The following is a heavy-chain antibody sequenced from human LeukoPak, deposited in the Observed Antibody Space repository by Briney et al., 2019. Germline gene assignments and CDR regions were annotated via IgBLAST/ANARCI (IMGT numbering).Heavy chain of an antibody. Sequence: VSAISGSGASTYYADSVKGRFTISTDNSKNTLQMNSLRAEDTAVYYCAKGSRYSGYDFAFDYWGQGTLVTVSS. V-gene: IGHV3-23*01. CDR3: AKGSRYSGYDFAFDY. D-gene: IGHD5-12*01. CDR2: ISGSGAST. J-gene: IGHJ4*02.